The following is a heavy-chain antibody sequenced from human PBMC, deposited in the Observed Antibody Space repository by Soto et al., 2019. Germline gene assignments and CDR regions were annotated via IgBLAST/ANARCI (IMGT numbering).Heavy chain of an antibody. V-gene: IGHV1-18*01. CDR1: GYTFTSYG. Sequence: GASVKVSCKASGYTFTSYGISWVRQAPGQGLEWMGWISAYNGNTNYAQKLQGRVTMTTDTSTSTAYMELRSLRSDDTAVYYCARDNYQLPHEPWFGVPRVKAFDYWGKGTLVTVSS. CDR3: ARDNYQLPHEPWFGVPRVKAFDY. D-gene: IGHD3-10*01. J-gene: IGHJ4*02. CDR2: ISAYNGNT.